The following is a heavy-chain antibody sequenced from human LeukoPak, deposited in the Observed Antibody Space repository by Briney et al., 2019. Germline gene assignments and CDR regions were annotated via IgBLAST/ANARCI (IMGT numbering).Heavy chain of an antibody. J-gene: IGHJ4*02. D-gene: IGHD3-22*01. V-gene: IGHV3-21*01. CDR2: ISSSSSYI. Sequence: GGSLRLSCAASGFTFSSYSMNWVRQAPGKGLEWVSSISSSSSYIYYADSVKGRFTISRGNAKNSLYLQMNSLRAEDTAVYYCARDGLSYDSSGYYVFDYRGQGTLVTVSS. CDR1: GFTFSSYS. CDR3: ARDGLSYDSSGYYVFDY.